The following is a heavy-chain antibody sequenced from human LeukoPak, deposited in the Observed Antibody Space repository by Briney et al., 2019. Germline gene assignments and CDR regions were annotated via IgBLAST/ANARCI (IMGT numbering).Heavy chain of an antibody. D-gene: IGHD6-19*01. CDR2: INAGIGNT. V-gene: IGHV1-3*01. Sequence: ASVKVSCKASGYTFTSYDINWVRQATGQRLEWMGWINAGIGNTKYSQKFQGRVTITRDTSASAAYMELSSLRSEDTAVYYCARDFRPLWLVSGGGAFDIWGQGTMVTVSS. CDR1: GYTFTSYD. CDR3: ARDFRPLWLVSGGGAFDI. J-gene: IGHJ3*02.